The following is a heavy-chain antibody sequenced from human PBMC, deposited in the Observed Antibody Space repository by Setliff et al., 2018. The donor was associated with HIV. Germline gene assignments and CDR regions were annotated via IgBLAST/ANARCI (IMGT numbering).Heavy chain of an antibody. CDR2: VCGDGSYT. V-gene: IGHV3-23*03. D-gene: IGHD4-17*01. CDR3: VKGAPDYDTNPFYYYFYMHV. CDR1: GFTFSSYA. Sequence: LRLSCAASGFTFSSYAMSWVRQAPGKGLELVSAVCGDGSYTYYVDSVKGRFTISRDNSQNTLYLQMNSLRVDDTAVYYCVKGAPDYDTNPFYYYFYMHVWGKGTTVTVSS. J-gene: IGHJ6*03.